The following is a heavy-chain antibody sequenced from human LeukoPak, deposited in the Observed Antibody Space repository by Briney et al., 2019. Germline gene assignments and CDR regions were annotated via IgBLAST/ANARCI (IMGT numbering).Heavy chain of an antibody. CDR3: ASTLYGDYGSFDI. CDR1: GFTFSSYS. V-gene: IGHV3-48*04. J-gene: IGHJ3*02. Sequence: GGSLRLSCAASGFTFSSYSMNWVRQAPGKGLEWVSYISSSGSTIYYADSVKGRFTISRDNAKNSLYLQMNSLRAEDTAVYYCASTLYGDYGSFDIWGQGTMVTVSS. CDR2: ISSSGSTI. D-gene: IGHD4-17*01.